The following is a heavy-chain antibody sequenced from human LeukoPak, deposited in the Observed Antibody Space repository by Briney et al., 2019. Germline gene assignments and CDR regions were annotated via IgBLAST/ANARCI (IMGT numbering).Heavy chain of an antibody. CDR2: MRGSGVIT. Sequence: PGGSLRLSCAASGFGFRVYDMSWVRQAPGKGLEWVSRMRGSGVITFYADSVRGRFTISRDNSRNMLYLQMDSLRAEDTAVYYCAKEEWVGGRNLLDYWGQGALVTVSS. CDR3: AKEEWVGGRNLLDY. CDR1: GFGFRVYD. J-gene: IGHJ4*02. D-gene: IGHD1-26*01. V-gene: IGHV3-23*01.